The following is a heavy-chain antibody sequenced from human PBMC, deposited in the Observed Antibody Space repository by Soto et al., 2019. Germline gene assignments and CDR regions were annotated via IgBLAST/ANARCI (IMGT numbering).Heavy chain of an antibody. CDR3: TRGRPAAGQYYFDY. CDR2: IHYSGST. CDR1: GGSISNYF. Sequence: PSETLSLTCTVSGGSISNYFWSWIRQPPGKGLEWIGHIHYSGSTNYNPSLKSRVTISLDTSKNQFSLKVSSVTAADTAVYYCTRGRPAAGQYYFDYWGQGTLVTVSS. V-gene: IGHV4-59*01. D-gene: IGHD6-13*01. J-gene: IGHJ4*02.